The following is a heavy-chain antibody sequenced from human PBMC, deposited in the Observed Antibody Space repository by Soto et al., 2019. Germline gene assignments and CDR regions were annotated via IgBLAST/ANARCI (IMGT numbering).Heavy chain of an antibody. CDR3: ARATRMNWNDAPYFDY. CDR2: IYSGGST. V-gene: IGHV3-53*04. J-gene: IGHJ4*02. D-gene: IGHD1-1*01. Sequence: GGSLRLSCAASGFVFSSYAMSWVRQAPGKGLEWVSVIYSGGSTYYADSVKGRFTISRHNSKNTLYLQMNSLRAEDTAVYYCARATRMNWNDAPYFDYWGQGTLVTVSS. CDR1: GFVFSSYA.